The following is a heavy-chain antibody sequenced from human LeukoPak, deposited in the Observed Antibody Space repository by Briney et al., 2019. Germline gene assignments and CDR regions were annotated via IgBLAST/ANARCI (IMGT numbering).Heavy chain of an antibody. CDR3: ARASYSYDINGWVPFDY. V-gene: IGHV4-59*08. CDR1: GGSISNYY. Sequence: PSETLSLTCTVSGGSISNYYWTWIRQPPGKGLEWIGYIYYTGSTNYNPSLKSRVTISLDTPKNQFSLRLSSVTAADTAVYYCARASYSYDINGWVPFDYWGQGTLVTVSS. D-gene: IGHD3-22*01. CDR2: IYYTGST. J-gene: IGHJ4*02.